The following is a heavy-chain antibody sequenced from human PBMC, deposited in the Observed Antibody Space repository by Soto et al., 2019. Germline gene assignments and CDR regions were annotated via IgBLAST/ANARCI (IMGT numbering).Heavy chain of an antibody. CDR2: SSYGGSNK. J-gene: IGHJ6*02. Sequence: QMKLVESGGGVVQPGTSLRLSCVASGFTFSAFGMHWVRQAPGKGLEWVAISSYGGSNKYYGDAVQGRFTISRDNSRDTLFQQMKSSRDRETAAFYCSKGALRFPVYGGFADYSYGMDVWGQGTTVTVSS. D-gene: IGHD4-17*01. V-gene: IGHV3-30*18. CDR1: GFTFSAFG. CDR3: SKGALRFPVYGGFADYSYGMDV.